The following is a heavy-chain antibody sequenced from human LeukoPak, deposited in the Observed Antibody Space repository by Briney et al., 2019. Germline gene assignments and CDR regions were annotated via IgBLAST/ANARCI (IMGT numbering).Heavy chain of an antibody. CDR1: GFTFSNYG. Sequence: PGGSLRLSCAAPGFTFSNYGLSCVRQAPGKGLEWVSGITGSGGSTYYADSVKGRFTISRDNSKNTLYLQMNSLRAEDTAIYYCARDERLLSFLKWGQGTLVTVSS. CDR3: ARDERLLSFLK. V-gene: IGHV3-23*01. J-gene: IGHJ4*02. D-gene: IGHD3-3*01. CDR2: ITGSGGST.